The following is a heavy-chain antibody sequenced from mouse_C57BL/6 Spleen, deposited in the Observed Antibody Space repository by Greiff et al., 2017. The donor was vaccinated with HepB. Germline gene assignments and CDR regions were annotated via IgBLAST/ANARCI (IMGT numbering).Heavy chain of an antibody. J-gene: IGHJ3*01. CDR2: INPNNGGT. CDR3: ARWGDYDGRFAY. D-gene: IGHD2-4*01. Sequence: EVQLQQSGPELVKPGASVKISCKASGYTFTDYYMNWVKQSHGKSLEWIGDINPNNGGTSYNQKFKGKATLTVDKSSSTAYMELRSLTSEDSAVYYCARWGDYDGRFAYWGQGTLVTVSA. V-gene: IGHV1-26*01. CDR1: GYTFTDYY.